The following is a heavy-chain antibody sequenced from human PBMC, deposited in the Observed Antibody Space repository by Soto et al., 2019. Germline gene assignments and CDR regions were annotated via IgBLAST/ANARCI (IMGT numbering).Heavy chain of an antibody. CDR3: ARRVTSSTGWDY. Sequence: EVQLVQSGAEVKKPGESLKSSCKGSGYMFTNYWIGWVRQMPGKGLEWMGIIHGGDSNTRYSPSFDGQVTISTDKSINTAYLQWSSLKASDTAMYYCARRVTSSTGWDYWGQGTLVTVSS. J-gene: IGHJ4*02. CDR1: GYMFTNYW. CDR2: IHGGDSNT. V-gene: IGHV5-51*01. D-gene: IGHD6-19*01.